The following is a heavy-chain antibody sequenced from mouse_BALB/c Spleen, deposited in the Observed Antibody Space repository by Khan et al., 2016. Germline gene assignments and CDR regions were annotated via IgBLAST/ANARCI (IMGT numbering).Heavy chain of an antibody. CDR1: GYTITDYV. D-gene: IGHD2-3*01. Sequence: VQLQESGPELVKPGASVKMSCKASGYTITDYVITWVKQRTGQGLEWIGEIFPGSGSTYYHEKFKGKATLTADKSSNTVYMQVSSLTSEDSVVYFCARGLYDGYFWGQGTTLTVSS. J-gene: IGHJ2*01. V-gene: IGHV1-77*01. CDR3: ARGLYDGYF. CDR2: IFPGSGST.